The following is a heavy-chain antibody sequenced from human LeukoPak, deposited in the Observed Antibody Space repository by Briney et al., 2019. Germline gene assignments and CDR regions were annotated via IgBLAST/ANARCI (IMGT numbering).Heavy chain of an antibody. CDR3: AKEGGYSYGYDY. J-gene: IGHJ4*02. CDR2: ISSSSSYI. D-gene: IGHD5-18*01. V-gene: IGHV3-21*01. Sequence: PGGSLRLSCAASGFTFSSYWMHWVRQAPGKGLEWVSSISSSSSYIYYADSVKGRFTISRDNAKNSLYLQMNSLRAEDTAVYYCAKEGGYSYGYDYWGQGTLVTVSS. CDR1: GFTFSSYW.